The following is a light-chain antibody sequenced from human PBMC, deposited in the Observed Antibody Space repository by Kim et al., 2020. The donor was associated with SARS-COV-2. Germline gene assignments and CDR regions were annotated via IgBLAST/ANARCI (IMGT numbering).Light chain of an antibody. CDR2: DVT. V-gene: IGLV2-14*03. Sequence: GTSHTISCTGTSSDVGTYNYVSWYQHHPGKVPKLMIYDVTERLSGVSNRFSGSKSGNTASLTISGLQAEDEADYYCSSYTLSSTYVFGSGTKVTVL. CDR3: SSYTLSSTYV. J-gene: IGLJ1*01. CDR1: SSDVGTYNY.